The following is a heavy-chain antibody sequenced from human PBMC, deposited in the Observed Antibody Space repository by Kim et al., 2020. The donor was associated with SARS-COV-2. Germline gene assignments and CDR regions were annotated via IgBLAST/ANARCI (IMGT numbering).Heavy chain of an antibody. D-gene: IGHD2-15*01. J-gene: IGHJ4*02. CDR2: ISWSSRHI. CDR3: AAGYDSGATRGGY. V-gene: IGHV3-9*01. Sequence: GGSLRLSCAASGFTFGDFAMHWVRQAPGRGLEWVSGISWSSRHIGYADSVKGRFTISRDNARNSLYLQMNSLRAEDPALYYCAAGYDSGATRGGYWGQGT. CDR1: GFTFGDFA.